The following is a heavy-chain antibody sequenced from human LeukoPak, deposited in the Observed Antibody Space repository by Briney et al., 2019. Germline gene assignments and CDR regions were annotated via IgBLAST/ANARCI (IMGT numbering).Heavy chain of an antibody. CDR1: GYTFTGCY. V-gene: IGHV1-2*06. CDR2: INPNSGGT. CDR3: ARGVRMTTVTMLNY. D-gene: IGHD4-17*01. J-gene: IGHJ4*02. Sequence: GASVKVSCKASGYTFTGCYMHWVRQAPGQGLEWMGRINPNSGGTNYAQKFQGRVTMTRDTSISTAYMELSRLRSDDTAVYYCARGVRMTTVTMLNYWGQGTLVTVSS.